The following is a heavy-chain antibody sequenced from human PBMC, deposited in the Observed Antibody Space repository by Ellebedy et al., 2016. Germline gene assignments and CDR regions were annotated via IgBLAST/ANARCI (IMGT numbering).Heavy chain of an antibody. Sequence: SGPTLVKPTQTLTLTCTFSGFSLSTSEVVVGWVRQPPGRAPEWLAFIYGHDDKRYSPSLRNRLTITKDSSNNQVVLTLTNMDPVDTATYYCVHRTTVTSFDCWGQGTLVTVSS. D-gene: IGHD4-17*01. CDR1: GFSLSTSEVV. J-gene: IGHJ4*02. CDR2: IYGHDDK. V-gene: IGHV2-5*01. CDR3: VHRTTVTSFDC.